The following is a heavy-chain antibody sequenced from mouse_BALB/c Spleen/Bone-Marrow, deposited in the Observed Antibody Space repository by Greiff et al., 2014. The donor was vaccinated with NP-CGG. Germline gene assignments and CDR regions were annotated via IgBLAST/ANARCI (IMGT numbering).Heavy chain of an antibody. CDR2: INSGGTNT. CDR3: TRRGIYDERTAMDY. D-gene: IGHD2-12*01. CDR1: GFTSSSYG. J-gene: IGHJ4*01. Sequence: VQLQQSGGDLVYPGGSLKLSCAASGFTSSSYGMSWVRQTPDTRLEWVATINSGGTNTYYPDSMKGRFTISRDNAKNTLYLQMSSLRSEDTAMYYCTRRGIYDERTAMDYWGRGTSVTVSS. V-gene: IGHV5-6*01.